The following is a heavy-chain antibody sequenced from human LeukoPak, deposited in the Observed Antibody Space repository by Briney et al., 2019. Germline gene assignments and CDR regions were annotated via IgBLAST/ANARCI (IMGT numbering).Heavy chain of an antibody. CDR1: GFTFSSYG. D-gene: IGHD6-13*01. Sequence: PGRSLRLSCAASGFTFSSYGMHWVRQAPGKGLEWVAVISYDGSNKYYADSVKSRFTISRDSSKNTLYLQMNSLRAEDTAVYYCAKDLEQQLDGYYFDYWGQGTLVTVSS. V-gene: IGHV3-30*18. CDR2: ISYDGSNK. CDR3: AKDLEQQLDGYYFDY. J-gene: IGHJ4*02.